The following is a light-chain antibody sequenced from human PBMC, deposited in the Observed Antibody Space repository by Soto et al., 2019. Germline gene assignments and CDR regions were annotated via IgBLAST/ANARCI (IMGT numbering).Light chain of an antibody. V-gene: IGLV2-11*01. CDR3: ASYAGSNNLGV. CDR2: DVS. J-gene: IGLJ1*01. Sequence: QSALTQPRSVSGSPGQSVTISCTGTSSDVGGYNFVSWYQHHPGKAPKLMIYDVSKRPSGVPDRFSGSKSGNTASLTVSGLQAEDEADYYCASYAGSNNLGVFGTGTKLTVL. CDR1: SSDVGGYNF.